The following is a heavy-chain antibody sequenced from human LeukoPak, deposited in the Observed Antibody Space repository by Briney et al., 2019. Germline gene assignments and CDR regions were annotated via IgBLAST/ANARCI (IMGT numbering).Heavy chain of an antibody. CDR2: FDSEDGET. D-gene: IGHD5-18*01. V-gene: IGHV1-24*01. J-gene: IGHJ4*02. CDR1: GYTLTELS. CDR3: ASRGYSYDPIDY. Sequence: ASVKVSCKFSGYTLTELSMHWVRQASGKGLEWMGGFDSEDGETIYAQKFQGRVTMTEDTSTDTAYMELSSLRSEDTAVYYCASRGYSYDPIDYWGQGTLVTVSS.